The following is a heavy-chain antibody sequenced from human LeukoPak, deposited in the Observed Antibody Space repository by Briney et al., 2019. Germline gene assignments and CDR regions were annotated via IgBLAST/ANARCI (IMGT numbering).Heavy chain of an antibody. V-gene: IGHV1-2*02. CDR2: IYPNSGAT. CDR1: GYTFIGYY. CDR3: GTLLSNGPFDY. Sequence: ASVKVSCKASGYTFIGYYMHWVRQAPGQGLEWMGYIYPNSGATKYAQKFQGRVTMTRDTSISTAYMELSGLRSGDTAVYYCGTLLSNGPFDYWGQGSLVTVSS. J-gene: IGHJ4*02.